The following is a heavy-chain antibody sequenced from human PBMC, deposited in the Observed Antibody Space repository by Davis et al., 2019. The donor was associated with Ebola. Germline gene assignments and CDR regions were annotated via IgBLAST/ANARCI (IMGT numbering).Heavy chain of an antibody. CDR2: INAGNGNT. CDR3: ARGSGSYYRTYFDY. D-gene: IGHD1-26*01. J-gene: IGHJ4*02. Sequence: ASVKVSCKASGYTFTSYAMHWVRQAPGQRLEWMGWINAGNGNTKYSQKFQGRVTITRDTSASTAYMELSSLRSEDTAVYYCARGSGSYYRTYFDYWGQGTLVTVSS. V-gene: IGHV1-3*01. CDR1: GYTFTSYA.